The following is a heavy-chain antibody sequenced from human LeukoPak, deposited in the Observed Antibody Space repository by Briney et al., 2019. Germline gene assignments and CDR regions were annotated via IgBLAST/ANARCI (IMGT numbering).Heavy chain of an antibody. CDR1: GFTFSDYY. D-gene: IGHD1-26*01. CDR2: FGGSGNTM. V-gene: IGHV3-11*04. Sequence: GGSLRLSCVASGFTFSDYYMTWIRQAPGRGLEWISYFGGSGNTMYYADSVKGRFTISRDNAKNSLYLQMNNLRAEDTAVYYCARDGIEWELPQFDYWGQGTLVTVSS. J-gene: IGHJ4*02. CDR3: ARDGIEWELPQFDY.